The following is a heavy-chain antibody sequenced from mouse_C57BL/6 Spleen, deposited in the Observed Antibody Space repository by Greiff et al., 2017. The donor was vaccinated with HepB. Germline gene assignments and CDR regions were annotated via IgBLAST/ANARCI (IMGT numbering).Heavy chain of an antibody. Sequence: VQLQQSGAELVMPGASVKLSCKASGYTFTSYWMHWVKQRPGQGLEWIGEIDPSDSYTNYNQKFKGKSTLTVDKSSSTAYMQLSSLTSEDSAVYYCALYYGSSYVYWGQGTTLTVSS. CDR1: GYTFTSYW. J-gene: IGHJ2*01. CDR2: IDPSDSYT. V-gene: IGHV1-69*01. D-gene: IGHD1-1*01. CDR3: ALYYGSSYVY.